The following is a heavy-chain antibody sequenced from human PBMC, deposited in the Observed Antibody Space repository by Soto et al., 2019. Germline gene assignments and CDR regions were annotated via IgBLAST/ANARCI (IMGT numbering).Heavy chain of an antibody. CDR1: GGYISSGGYY. J-gene: IGHJ5*02. CDR3: ARGVDCSGGSCYDRNWFDP. D-gene: IGHD2-15*01. CDR2: IYSSWST. V-gene: IGHV4-31*03. Sequence: QVQLQESGPGLVKPSQTLSLTCTVSGGYISSGGYYWRWIRQHPGKGLEWMGYIYSSWSTYYNPSLKSRVTISVDTSKNQFSLKRSSVTAADTAVYYCARGVDCSGGSCYDRNWFDPWGQGTLVTVSS.